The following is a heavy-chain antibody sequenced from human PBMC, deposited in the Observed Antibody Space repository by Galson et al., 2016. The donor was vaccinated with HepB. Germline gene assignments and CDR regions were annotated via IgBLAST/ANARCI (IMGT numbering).Heavy chain of an antibody. D-gene: IGHD4/OR15-4a*01. CDR1: GGAITGATISSSAYY. CDR2: VFYNGRT. V-gene: IGHV4-39*01. CDR3: ARHVRGWYDATGLKLYYYLDG. J-gene: IGHJ6*03. Sequence: SETLSLTCTVSGGAITGATISSSAYYWGWIRQPPGKGLEWIGSVFYNGRTSYNPSLKSRVTISADTSNDQFSLTLGSLTAADTAVYYCARHVRGWYDATGLKLYYYLDGWGKGAPVTVSS.